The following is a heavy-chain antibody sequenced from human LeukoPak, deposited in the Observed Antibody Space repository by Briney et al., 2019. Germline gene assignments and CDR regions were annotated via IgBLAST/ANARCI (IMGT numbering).Heavy chain of an antibody. CDR3: RNERHDCAGALHM. CDR2: IRQDGGEK. J-gene: IGHJ3*02. D-gene: IGHD1-1*01. V-gene: IGHV3-7*01. Sequence: GGSLRLPCAACGLTFNSYWMHWARQSPGEGAEGVANIRQDGGEKYYVDSVRGGFTISRDNAKNPLYLQMNSLGAEDSAVYYLRNERHDCAGALHMWGHGTMVSVSS. CDR1: GLTFNSYW.